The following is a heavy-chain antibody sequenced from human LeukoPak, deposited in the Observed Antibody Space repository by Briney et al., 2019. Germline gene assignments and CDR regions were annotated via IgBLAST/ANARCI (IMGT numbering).Heavy chain of an antibody. J-gene: IGHJ4*02. CDR1: GYSISSGYY. CDR3: ARVLYSSGWYFDY. CDR2: IYHSGST. Sequence: PSETLSLTCAVSGYSISSGYYWGWIRQPPGKGLERIGSIYHSGSTYYNPSLKSRVTISVDTSKNQFSLKLSSVTAADTAVYYCARVLYSSGWYFDYWGQGTLVTVSS. D-gene: IGHD6-19*01. V-gene: IGHV4-38-2*01.